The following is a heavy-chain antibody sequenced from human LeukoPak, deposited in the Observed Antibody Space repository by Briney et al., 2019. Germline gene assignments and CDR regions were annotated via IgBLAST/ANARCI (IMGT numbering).Heavy chain of an antibody. J-gene: IGHJ4*02. D-gene: IGHD3-3*01. CDR1: GFTFSSYA. V-gene: IGHV3-23*01. CDR3: AGNYDFWSGYVKGPDY. CDR2: ISGSGGST. Sequence: GGSLRLSCAASGFTFSSYAMSWVRQAPGKGLEWISAISGSGGSTYYADSVKGRFTISRDNSKNTLYLQMNSLRAEDTAVYYCAGNYDFWSGYVKGPDYWGQGTLVTVSS.